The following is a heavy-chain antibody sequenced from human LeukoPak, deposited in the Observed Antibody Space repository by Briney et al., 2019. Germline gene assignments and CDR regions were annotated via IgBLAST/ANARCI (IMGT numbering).Heavy chain of an antibody. D-gene: IGHD6-19*01. J-gene: IGHJ4*02. CDR1: GGSISSCGYS. CDR2: IYHSGST. V-gene: IGHV4-30-2*01. CDR3: ARYQAGTVDY. Sequence: PSQTLSLTCAVSGGSISSCGYSWSWIRQPPGTGLEWIGYIYHSGSTYYNPSLKSRVTISVDRSKNQFSLKLSSVTAADTAVYYCARYQAGTVDYWGQGTLVTVSS.